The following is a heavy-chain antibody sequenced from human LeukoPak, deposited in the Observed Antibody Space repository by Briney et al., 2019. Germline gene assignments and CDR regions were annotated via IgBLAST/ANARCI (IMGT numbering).Heavy chain of an antibody. J-gene: IGHJ4*02. CDR1: GFTFSSYS. CDR3: ARMDIGLVRD. CDR2: ISSSSSTI. D-gene: IGHD3-10*01. V-gene: IGHV3-48*04. Sequence: VQPGGSLRLSCAASGFTFSSYSMNWVRQAPGKGLEWVSYISSSSSTIYYADSVKGRFTISRDNAKNSLYLQMNSLRAEDTAVYYCARMDIGLVRDWGQGTLVTVSS.